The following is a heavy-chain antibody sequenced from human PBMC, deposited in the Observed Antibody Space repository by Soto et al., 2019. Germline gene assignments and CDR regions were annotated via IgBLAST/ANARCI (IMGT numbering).Heavy chain of an antibody. D-gene: IGHD3-10*01. J-gene: IGHJ4*02. CDR2: IYYTGYT. V-gene: IGHV4-59*01. CDR3: ARVKWFRESAFDY. CDR1: GGSISSYY. Sequence: SETLSLTCTVSGGSISSYYWSWIRQPPGKGLEWIGYIYYTGYTNYNPSLKSRVTISVDTSNNQFSLNVSSVTAADTAVYYCARVKWFRESAFDYWGQGALVT.